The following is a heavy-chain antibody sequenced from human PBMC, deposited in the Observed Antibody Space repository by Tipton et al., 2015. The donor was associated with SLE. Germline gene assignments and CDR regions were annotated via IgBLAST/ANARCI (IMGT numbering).Heavy chain of an antibody. CDR2: ISSDGSTT. Sequence: QLVQSGGGVVRPGGSLRLSCAASGFTFNEYGMSWVRQAPGKGLVWVSRISSDGSTTTYADSVKGRFTISRDNAKNTLYLQMNSLRAEDTAVYYCVRDLLGPAGIYYWGQGTLVTVSS. V-gene: IGHV3-74*01. D-gene: IGHD6-19*01. CDR1: GFTFNEYG. J-gene: IGHJ4*02. CDR3: VRDLLGPAGIYY.